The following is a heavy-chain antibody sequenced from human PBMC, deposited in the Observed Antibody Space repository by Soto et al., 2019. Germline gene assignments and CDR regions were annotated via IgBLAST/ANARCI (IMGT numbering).Heavy chain of an antibody. V-gene: IGHV4-59*08. CDR2: IFYTGST. CDR1: GGSVSKYY. CDR3: ARHPSASGDAFDI. J-gene: IGHJ3*02. Sequence: SETLSLTCTVSGGSVSKYYWSWIRQPPGKGLESIGYIFYTGSTNYNPSLKSRVTMSVDTSENQVSLELRSVTAADTAVYYCARHPSASGDAFDIWGRGTMVTVSS. D-gene: IGHD6-13*01.